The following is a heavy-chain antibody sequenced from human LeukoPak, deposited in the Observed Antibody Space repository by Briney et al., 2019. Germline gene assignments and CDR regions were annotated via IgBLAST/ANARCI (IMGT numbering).Heavy chain of an antibody. CDR3: ARGIKCSGYLFDY. J-gene: IGHJ4*02. CDR2: ISYDGSNK. D-gene: IGHD3-22*01. V-gene: IGHV3-30*01. Sequence: GGSLRLSCAASGFTFSSYAMHWVRQAPGKGLEWVAVISYDGSNKYYADSVKGRFTISRDNSKNTLYLQMNSLRAEDTAVYYCARGIKCSGYLFDYWGQGTLVTVSS. CDR1: GFTFSSYA.